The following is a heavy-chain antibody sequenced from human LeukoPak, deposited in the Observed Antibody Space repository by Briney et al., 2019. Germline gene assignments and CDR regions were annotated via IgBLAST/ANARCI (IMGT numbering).Heavy chain of an antibody. CDR1: GYTFTDYY. D-gene: IGHD1/OR15-1a*01. J-gene: IGHJ3*01. CDR3: AREFRTTTWSYDAVDL. CDR2: INPTSGGT. V-gene: IGHV1-2*02. Sequence: ASVKVSCKASGYTFTDYYMHWVRQAPGQGLEWVGWINPTSGGTNYAQKFQDRVTMTRDTSNNTSYMELSRLRSDDTAVYYCAREFRTTTWSYDAVDLWGQGTMVTVSS.